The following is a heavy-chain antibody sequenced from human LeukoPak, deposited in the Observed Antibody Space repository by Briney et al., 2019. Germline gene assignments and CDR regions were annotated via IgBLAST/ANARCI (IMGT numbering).Heavy chain of an antibody. V-gene: IGHV4-59*12. CDR3: ASGRGYSYGHFDY. CDR1: GDSISGYY. J-gene: IGHJ4*02. CDR2: IYHSGST. D-gene: IGHD5-18*01. Sequence: PSETLSLTCTVSGDSISGYYWSWIRQPPGKGLEWIGNIYHSGSTNYSPSLKSRVTISVDRSKNQFSLKLSSVTAADTAVYYCASGRGYSYGHFDYWGQGTLVTVSS.